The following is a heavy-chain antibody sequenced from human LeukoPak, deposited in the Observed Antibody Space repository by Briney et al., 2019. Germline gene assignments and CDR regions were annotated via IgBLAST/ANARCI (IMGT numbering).Heavy chain of an antibody. V-gene: IGHV4-39*07. Sequence: SETLSLTCTVSGGSISSPSYYWGWIRQPPGKGLEWIGSMYYGGSTYYNPSLKSRVTISVDTSKNQFSLKLNSVTAADTAVYYCARALRVAAMPYYFDYWGQGTLVTVSS. CDR2: MYYGGST. D-gene: IGHD2-2*01. CDR3: ARALRVAAMPYYFDY. CDR1: GGSISSPSYY. J-gene: IGHJ4*02.